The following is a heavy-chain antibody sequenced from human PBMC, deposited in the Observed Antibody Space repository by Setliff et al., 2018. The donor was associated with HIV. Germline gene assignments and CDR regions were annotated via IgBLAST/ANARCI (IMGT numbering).Heavy chain of an antibody. V-gene: IGHV3-48*01. CDR3: ARGLRLYGSGSYLLLLNDAFDI. CDR2: ISSSSSTI. D-gene: IGHD3-10*01. CDR1: GFTFSSYS. J-gene: IGHJ3*02. Sequence: GGSLRLSCAASGFTFSSYSMNWVRQAPGKGLEWVSYISSSSSTIYYAASVKGRFTISRDNAKNSLYLQMNSLRAEDTAVYYCARGLRLYGSGSYLLLLNDAFDIWGQGTMVTVSS.